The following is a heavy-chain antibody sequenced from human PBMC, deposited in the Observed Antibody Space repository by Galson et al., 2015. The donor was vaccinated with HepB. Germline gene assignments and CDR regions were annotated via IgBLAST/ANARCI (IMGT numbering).Heavy chain of an antibody. V-gene: IGHV3-30*18. CDR2: ISHDGSKK. Sequence: SLRLSCAASGVTFDLYAMHWVRQAPGKGLEWVAVISHDGSKKYFGESVKGRFTISRDNFKKTLNLEMNSLRVEDTALYYCANGGGVVTDTEPDAFDSWGQGTMVTVSS. J-gene: IGHJ3*02. CDR1: GVTFDLYA. CDR3: ANGGGVVTDTEPDAFDS. D-gene: IGHD5-18*01.